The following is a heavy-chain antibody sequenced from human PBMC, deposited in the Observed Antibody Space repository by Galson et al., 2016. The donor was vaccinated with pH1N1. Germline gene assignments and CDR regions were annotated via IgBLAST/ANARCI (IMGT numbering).Heavy chain of an antibody. V-gene: IGHV3-30*19. CDR3: ARPGSGTYYKSYFDY. D-gene: IGHD3-10*01. CDR2: ISYDGSKK. Sequence: SLRLSCAASGFAFSSYGMHWVRQAPGKGLECVAVISYDGSKKYYADSVKGRFTISRDNSKNTAFLLMSSLRVEDTAVYYCARPGSGTYYKSYFDYWGQGTLVTFSS. CDR1: GFAFSSYG. J-gene: IGHJ4*02.